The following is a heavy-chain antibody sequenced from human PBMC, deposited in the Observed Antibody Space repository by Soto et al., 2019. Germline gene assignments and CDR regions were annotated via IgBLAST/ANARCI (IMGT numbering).Heavy chain of an antibody. CDR2: INHSGST. V-gene: IGHV4-34*01. CDR1: GGSFSGYY. Sequence: QVQLQQWGAGLLKPSETLSLTCAVYGGSFSGYYWSWIRQPPGKGLEWIGEINHSGSTNSYPSLKSRVTISVDTSKNQFSLKLSSVTAADTAVYYCARGSPNIAARPGWFDPWGQGTLVTVSS. J-gene: IGHJ5*02. D-gene: IGHD6-6*01. CDR3: ARGSPNIAARPGWFDP.